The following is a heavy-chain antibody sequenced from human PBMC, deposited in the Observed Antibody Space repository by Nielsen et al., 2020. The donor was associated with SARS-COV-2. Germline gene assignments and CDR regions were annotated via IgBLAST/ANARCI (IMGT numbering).Heavy chain of an antibody. CDR1: GYSFTSYA. CDR3: ARERSREYGIDV. V-gene: IGHV1-3*01. J-gene: IGHJ6*02. D-gene: IGHD1-26*01. CDR2: INVGNGST. Sequence: ASVKASCRASGYSFTSYAMLWVWQAPGQRLEWMGWINVGNGSTKYSQKFQGRVTFTRDTSASTAYMELSSLRFEDTAVYYCARERSREYGIDVWGQGTTVTVSS.